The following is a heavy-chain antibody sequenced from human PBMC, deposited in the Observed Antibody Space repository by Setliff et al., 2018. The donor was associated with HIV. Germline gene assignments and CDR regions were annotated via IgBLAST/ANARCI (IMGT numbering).Heavy chain of an antibody. Sequence: LSLTCTVSGDSISSGGFYCNWFRQYPEKGLEWIGWIHYSGRTNFNPSLRSRATISFDTSKNQFSLNLTSVTAADTAGYYCARAPFRGGSFGWFDPWGQGTLVTVSS. J-gene: IGHJ5*02. CDR2: IHYSGRT. D-gene: IGHD2-15*01. CDR1: GDSISSGGFY. V-gene: IGHV4-31*02. CDR3: ARAPFRGGSFGWFDP.